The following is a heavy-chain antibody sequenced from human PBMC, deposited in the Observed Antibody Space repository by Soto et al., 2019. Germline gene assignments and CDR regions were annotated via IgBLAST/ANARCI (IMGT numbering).Heavy chain of an antibody. CDR2: IYYSGST. J-gene: IGHJ5*02. V-gene: IGHV4-39*01. CDR3: ARLYSYGYNWFDP. CDR1: GGSISSSSYY. Sequence: PSETMSLTCTVSGGSISSSSYYWGWLHQPPGKGLEWIGSIYYSGSTYYNPSLKSRVTISVDTSKNQFSLKLSSVTAADTAVYYCARLYSYGYNWFDPWGQGTLVTVSS. D-gene: IGHD5-18*01.